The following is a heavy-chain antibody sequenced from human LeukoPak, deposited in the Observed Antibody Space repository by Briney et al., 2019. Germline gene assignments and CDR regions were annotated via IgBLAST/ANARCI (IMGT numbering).Heavy chain of an antibody. CDR1: GFTFSTYG. V-gene: IGHV3-48*04. CDR2: ISSSGSTI. D-gene: IGHD3-9*01. CDR3: ARGPAGANYDILTGYLVAPDY. J-gene: IGHJ4*02. Sequence: GGSLRLSCAASGFTFSTYGMSWVRQAPGKGLEWVSYISSSGSTIYYADSVKGRFTISRDNAKNSLYLQMNSLRAEDTAVYYCARGPAGANYDILTGYLVAPDYWGQGTLVTVSS.